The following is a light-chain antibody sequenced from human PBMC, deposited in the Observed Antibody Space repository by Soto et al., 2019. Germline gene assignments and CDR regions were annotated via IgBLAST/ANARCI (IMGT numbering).Light chain of an antibody. J-gene: IGLJ2*01. CDR3: AAWDDSLNGPV. CDR1: SSNIGSNV. Sequence: QSVLTQPPSASGTPGQRVTISCSGSSSNIGSNVVNWYRQLPGTAPKLLIYSNNERPSAVPDRFSGSKSGTSASLAISGLQSEDEADYYCAAWDDSLNGPVFGGGTKLTVL. CDR2: SNN. V-gene: IGLV1-44*01.